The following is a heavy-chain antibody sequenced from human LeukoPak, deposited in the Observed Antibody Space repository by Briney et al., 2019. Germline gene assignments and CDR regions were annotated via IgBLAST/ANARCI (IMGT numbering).Heavy chain of an antibody. J-gene: IGHJ4*02. CDR2: ISASGGST. CDR1: GFTFSSSA. Sequence: GGSLRLSCAASGFTFSSSAMSWVRQVPGKGLEWVSGISASGGSTYYADSVMGRFTISRDNSKNTLYLQMNSLRAEDTAVYYCARDSNYYDSSGPSDYWGQGTLVTVSS. V-gene: IGHV3-23*01. CDR3: ARDSNYYDSSGPSDY. D-gene: IGHD3-22*01.